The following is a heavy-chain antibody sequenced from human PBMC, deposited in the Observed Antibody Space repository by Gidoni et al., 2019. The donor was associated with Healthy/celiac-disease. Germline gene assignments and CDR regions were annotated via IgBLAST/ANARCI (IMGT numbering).Heavy chain of an antibody. CDR3: AQADVAVPRTSGDYYYYYGMDV. D-gene: IGHD6-19*01. CDR2: ISSSSSTI. Sequence: QVQLVESGGGLVKPGGSLRLACAASGLPFSDVDTSCIRQAPGKGVEWFSYISSSSSTIDYADAVKGRFPISRDNAKNSLYLQMTSLRAEDTAVYYCAQADVAVPRTSGDYYYYYGMDVWGQGTTVTVSS. V-gene: IGHV3-11*01. J-gene: IGHJ6*02. CDR1: GLPFSDVD.